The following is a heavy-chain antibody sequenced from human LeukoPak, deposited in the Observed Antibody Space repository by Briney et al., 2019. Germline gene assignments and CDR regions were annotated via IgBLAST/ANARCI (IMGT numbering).Heavy chain of an antibody. CDR1: GFTFSNNA. D-gene: IGHD3-22*01. Sequence: GGSLRLSCAASGFTFSNNAMHWVRQTPGKGLEWVAVISYDGSNKYYADSVKGRFTISRDNSKNTLYLQMNSLRAEDTAVYYCAKDSTMIVPGGAFDIWGQGTMVTVSS. CDR2: ISYDGSNK. J-gene: IGHJ3*02. CDR3: AKDSTMIVPGGAFDI. V-gene: IGHV3-30-3*01.